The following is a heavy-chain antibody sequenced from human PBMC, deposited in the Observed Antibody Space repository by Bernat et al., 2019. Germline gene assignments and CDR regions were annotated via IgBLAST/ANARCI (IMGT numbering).Heavy chain of an antibody. V-gene: IGHV3-53*04. CDR2: IYSGGST. D-gene: IGHD1-14*01. CDR1: GFTVSSNY. J-gene: IGHJ5*02. CDR3: ARVVCFFDRVDRGWFDP. Sequence: EVQLVESGGGLVQPGGSLRLSCAASGFTVSSNYMSWVRQAPGKGLEWVSVIYSGGSTYYADSVKGRVTISRHNSKNTLYLQMNSLRAEDTAVYYCARVVCFFDRVDRGWFDPWGQGTLVTVSS.